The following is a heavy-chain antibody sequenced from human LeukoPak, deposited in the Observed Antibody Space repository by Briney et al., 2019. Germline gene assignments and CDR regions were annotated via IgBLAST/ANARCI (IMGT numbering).Heavy chain of an antibody. D-gene: IGHD3-22*01. CDR1: GGSFSGYY. CDR2: INHSGST. CDR3: ARRRSSGYPNSYYYYMDV. J-gene: IGHJ6*03. V-gene: IGHV4-34*01. Sequence: PSETLSLTCAVYGGSFSGYYWSWIRQPPGKGLEWIGEINHSGSTNYNPSLKSRVTISVDTSKNQFSLKLSSVTAADTAVYYCARRRSSGYPNSYYYYMDVWGKGTTVTVS.